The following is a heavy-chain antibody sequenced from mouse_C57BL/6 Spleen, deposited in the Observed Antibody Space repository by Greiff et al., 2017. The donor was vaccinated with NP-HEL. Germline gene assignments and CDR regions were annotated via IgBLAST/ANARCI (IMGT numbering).Heavy chain of an antibody. V-gene: IGHV14-2*01. CDR3: AGDYGSSYVAWFAD. D-gene: IGHD1-1*01. CDR2: IDPVDGET. J-gene: IGHJ3*01. CDR1: GFNIKDYY. Sequence: VQLQQSGAELVKPGASVKLSCTASGFNIKDYYMHWVKQRTEQGLEWIGRIDPVDGETKYAPKFQGKATITADTSSNTAYLQLSSLTSEDTAVYYWAGDYGSSYVAWFADWGQGTLVTVSA.